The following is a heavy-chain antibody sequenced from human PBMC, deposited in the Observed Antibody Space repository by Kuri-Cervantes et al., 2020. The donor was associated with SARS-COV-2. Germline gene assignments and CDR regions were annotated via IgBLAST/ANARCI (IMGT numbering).Heavy chain of an antibody. J-gene: IGHJ6*03. CDR3: AREGTHLSSYYYMDV. Sequence: GGSLRLSCAASGFTFSNAWMNWVRQAPGKGPEWVSHISSSGNTIYYADSVKGRFTISRDNAKNSLYLQMNSLRAEDTAVYYCAREGTHLSSYYYMDVWGKGTTVTVSS. D-gene: IGHD2/OR15-2a*01. CDR2: ISSSGNTI. V-gene: IGHV3-48*04. CDR1: GFTFSNAW.